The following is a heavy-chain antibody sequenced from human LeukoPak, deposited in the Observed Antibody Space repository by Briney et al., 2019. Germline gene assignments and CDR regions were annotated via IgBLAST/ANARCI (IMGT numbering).Heavy chain of an antibody. CDR1: GGSISSSSYY. Sequence: PSETLSLTCTVSGGSISSSSYYWSWIRQPPGKGLEWIGEINHSGSTNYNPSLKSRVTISVDTSKNQFSLKLSSVTAADTAVYYCASYSGSYFLRGFDPWGQGTLVTVSS. D-gene: IGHD1-26*01. V-gene: IGHV4-39*07. J-gene: IGHJ5*02. CDR3: ASYSGSYFLRGFDP. CDR2: INHSGST.